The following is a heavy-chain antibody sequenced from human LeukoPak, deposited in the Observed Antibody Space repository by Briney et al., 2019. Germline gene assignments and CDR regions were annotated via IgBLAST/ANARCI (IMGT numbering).Heavy chain of an antibody. CDR1: GGSISSYY. D-gene: IGHD4-17*01. V-gene: IGHV4-4*07. Sequence: SETLSLTCTVSGGSISSYYCSWIRQPAGKGLEWIGRIYMSGSTNYNPSLKSRVTISVDKSKNQLSLQLSSVTAADTAVYYCASAHYGDYVSDYWGQGTLVTVSS. CDR2: IYMSGST. CDR3: ASAHYGDYVSDY. J-gene: IGHJ4*02.